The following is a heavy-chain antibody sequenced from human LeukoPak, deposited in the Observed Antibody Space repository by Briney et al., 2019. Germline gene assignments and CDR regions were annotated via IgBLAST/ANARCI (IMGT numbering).Heavy chain of an antibody. CDR3: ARSGYSSGWYVY. CDR1: GFTFSSYS. V-gene: IGHV3-21*01. Sequence: GGSLRLSCAASGFTFSSYSMNWVRQAPGKGLEWVSSISSSSSYIYYADSVKGRFTISRDNAKNSLYLQMKSLRAEDTAVYYCARSGYSSGWYVYWGQGTLVTVSS. J-gene: IGHJ4*02. D-gene: IGHD6-19*01. CDR2: ISSSSSYI.